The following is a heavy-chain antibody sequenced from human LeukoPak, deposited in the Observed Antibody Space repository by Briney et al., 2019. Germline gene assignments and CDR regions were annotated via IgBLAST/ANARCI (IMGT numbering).Heavy chain of an antibody. CDR3: ARWRGLQSEFDC. J-gene: IGHJ4*02. CDR2: IGLDGAQK. Sequence: GGSLRLSCAPSGFTFSSHSMGWVRQAPGKGLECVAAIGLDGAQKDFVDSVKGRFTLSRDNAKNSLFLEMNRVRVEDTAVYYCARWRGLQSEFDCWGQGTVVTVSS. D-gene: IGHD5-24*01. CDR1: GFTFSSHS. V-gene: IGHV3-7*01.